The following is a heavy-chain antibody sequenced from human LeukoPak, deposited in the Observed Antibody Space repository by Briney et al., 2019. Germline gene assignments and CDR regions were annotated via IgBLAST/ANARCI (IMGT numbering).Heavy chain of an antibody. Sequence: ASVTVSCKASGYTFTSYYMHWVRQAPGQGLEWMGIINPSGGSTSYAQKFQGRVTMTRDMSTSTVYMELSSLRSEDTAVYYCASSGSYYGIDYWGQGTLVTVSS. CDR1: GYTFTSYY. D-gene: IGHD1-26*01. V-gene: IGHV1-46*01. J-gene: IGHJ4*02. CDR3: ASSGSYYGIDY. CDR2: INPSGGST.